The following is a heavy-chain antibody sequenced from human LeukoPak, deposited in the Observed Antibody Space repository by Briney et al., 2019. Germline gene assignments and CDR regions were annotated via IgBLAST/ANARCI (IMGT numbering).Heavy chain of an antibody. CDR2: INPNSGGT. CDR1: GYTFTVYY. V-gene: IGHV1-2*04. J-gene: IGHJ6*02. Sequence: ASVKVSCKASGYTFTVYYMHWVRQTPGQGLEWMGWINPNSGGTNYAQKFQGWVTMTRDTSISTAYMELSRLRSDDTAVYYCARWDIVVVPAAIPPLSYYYGMDVWGQGTTVTVSS. D-gene: IGHD2-2*02. CDR3: ARWDIVVVPAAIPPLSYYYGMDV.